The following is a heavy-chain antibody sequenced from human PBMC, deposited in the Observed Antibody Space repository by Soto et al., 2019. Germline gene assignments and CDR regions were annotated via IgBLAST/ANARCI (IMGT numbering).Heavy chain of an antibody. CDR1: GGTFSSYT. CDR2: IIPILGIA. J-gene: IGHJ3*02. CDR3: AIASPVNGSGSYDAFDI. D-gene: IGHD3-10*01. Sequence: QVQLVQSGAEVKKPGSSVKVSCKAFGGTFSSYTISWVRQAPGQGLEWMGRIIPILGIANYAQKFQGRVTITADKSTSTAYMELSSLRSEDTAVYYCAIASPVNGSGSYDAFDIWGQGTMVTVSS. V-gene: IGHV1-69*02.